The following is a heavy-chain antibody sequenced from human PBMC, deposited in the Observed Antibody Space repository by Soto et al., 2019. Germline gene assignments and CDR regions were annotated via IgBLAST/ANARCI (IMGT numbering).Heavy chain of an antibody. Sequence: SETLSLTCTVSVGSVSSADYFWIWIRQPPGKGLEYIGYIYYSGSTYYTPSLRGRLTISMDSSKNQLSLRLTSVTAADTAVYFCARGERWLQFSANYWGRGTLVTVSS. V-gene: IGHV4-30-4*01. CDR1: VGSVSSADYF. CDR3: ARGERWLQFSANY. CDR2: IYYSGST. J-gene: IGHJ4*02. D-gene: IGHD1-26*01.